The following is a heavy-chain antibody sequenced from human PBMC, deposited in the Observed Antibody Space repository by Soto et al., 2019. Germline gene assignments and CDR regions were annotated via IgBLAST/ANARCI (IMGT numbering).Heavy chain of an antibody. CDR2: ISSNSDTT. CDR3: ARLPKGSLVTA. D-gene: IGHD2-21*02. Sequence: LVESGGDLAYPGGSLRLSCVASGFRFSDHSMNWVRQAPGKGLQWISYISSNSDTTYYADSVKGRFTVSRDNAKNALFLQMNSLRDDDTATYYCARLPKGSLVTAWGQGARVTVSS. J-gene: IGHJ4*02. CDR1: GFRFSDHS. V-gene: IGHV3-48*02.